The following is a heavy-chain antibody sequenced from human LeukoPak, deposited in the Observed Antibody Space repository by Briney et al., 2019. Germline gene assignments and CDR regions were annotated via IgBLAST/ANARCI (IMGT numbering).Heavy chain of an antibody. J-gene: IGHJ3*02. V-gene: IGHV1-8*03. D-gene: IGHD4-23*01. CDR2: MNPNSGNT. CDR3: ARGRGVVTPWRAFDI. CDR1: GYTFTSYG. Sequence: GASVKVSCKASGYTFTSYGISWVRQATGQGLEWMGWMNPNSGNTGYAQKFQGRVTITRNTSISTAYMELSSLRSEDTAVYYCARGRGVVTPWRAFDIWGQGTMVTVSS.